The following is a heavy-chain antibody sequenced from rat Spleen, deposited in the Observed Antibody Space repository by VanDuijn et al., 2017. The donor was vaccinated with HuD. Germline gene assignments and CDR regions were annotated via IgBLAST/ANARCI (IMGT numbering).Heavy chain of an antibody. J-gene: IGHJ2*01. CDR3: AKDWSYNSGFDY. V-gene: IGHV2-41*01. CDR1: GFSLTTYN. CDR2: IWNTGGT. Sequence: QVRLRESGPTLVQPSQTLSLTCTVGGFSLTTYNVHWVRQPPGKGLAWMGVIWNTGGTRYNSALKSRLSISTDTSKSQVFLKMNSLQTEDTATYFCAKDWSYNSGFDYWGQGVMVTVSS. D-gene: IGHD4-3*01.